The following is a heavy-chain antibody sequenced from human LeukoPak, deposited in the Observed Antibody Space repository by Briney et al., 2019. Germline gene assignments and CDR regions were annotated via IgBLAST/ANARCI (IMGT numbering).Heavy chain of an antibody. D-gene: IGHD3-3*01. V-gene: IGHV3-21*01. CDR1: GFTFSSYS. CDR2: ITSSSNYI. J-gene: IGHJ4*02. Sequence: PGGSLRLSCAASGFTFSSYSMNWVRQAPGKGLEWVSSITSSSNYIYYADSVKGRFTISRDDAKNSLYLQMNSLRAEDTAVYYCARDKTIFGVVVEVSAFDYWGQGTLVTVSS. CDR3: ARDKTIFGVVVEVSAFDY.